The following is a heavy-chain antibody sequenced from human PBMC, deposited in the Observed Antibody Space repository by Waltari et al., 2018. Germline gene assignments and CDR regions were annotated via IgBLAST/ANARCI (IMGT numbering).Heavy chain of an antibody. V-gene: IGHV4-34*01. Sequence: QVQLQQWGAGLLKPSETLSLTCAVYGGSFSGYYWSWIRQPPGKGLEWIGEINHSGSTNYNPSLKSRVTISVDTSKNQFSLKLSSVTAADTAVYYCARGREWFGELSPRVFDYWGQGTLVTVSS. D-gene: IGHD3-10*01. CDR1: GGSFSGYY. CDR2: INHSGST. CDR3: ARGREWFGELSPRVFDY. J-gene: IGHJ4*02.